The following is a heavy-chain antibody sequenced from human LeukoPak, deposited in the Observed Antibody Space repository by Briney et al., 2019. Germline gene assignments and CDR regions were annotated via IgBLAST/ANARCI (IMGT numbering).Heavy chain of an antibody. CDR3: AQATAHDAFDI. V-gene: IGHV4-39*07. CDR1: GGSISSSIYY. J-gene: IGHJ3*02. CDR2: IYYSGNT. Sequence: PSETLSLTCSVSGGSISSSIYYWGWIRQPPGKGLEWIGTIYYSGNTYYNPSLKSRVTISVDKSKNQFSLKLSSVTAADTAVYYCAQATAHDAFDIWGQGTMVTVSS. D-gene: IGHD2-21*02.